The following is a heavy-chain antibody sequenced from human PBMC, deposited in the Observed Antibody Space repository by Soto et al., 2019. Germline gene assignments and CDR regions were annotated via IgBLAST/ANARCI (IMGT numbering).Heavy chain of an antibody. Sequence: SVKVSCKASGGTFSSYAISWVRQAPGQGLEWMGGIIPIFGTANYAQKFQGRVTITADESTSTAYMELSSLRSEDTAVYYCATQQRYSSSWYFDYWGQGTLVTVSS. J-gene: IGHJ4*02. V-gene: IGHV1-69*13. CDR3: ATQQRYSSSWYFDY. CDR2: IIPIFGTA. D-gene: IGHD6-13*01. CDR1: GGTFSSYA.